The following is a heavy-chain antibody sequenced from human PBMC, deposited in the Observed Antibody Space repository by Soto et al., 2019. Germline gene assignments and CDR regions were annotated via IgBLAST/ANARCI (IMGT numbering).Heavy chain of an antibody. CDR2: IYYSGST. D-gene: IGHD4-17*01. Sequence: QVQLQESGPGLVKPSETLSLTCTVSGGSISSYYWSWIRQPQGRGLEGIGYIYYSGSTNNNPSLKSRVTISVDTSKNQFSLKLSSVTAADTAVYYCARVGDTAGDYVIADYWGQGTLVTVSS. CDR1: GGSISSYY. V-gene: IGHV4-59*13. J-gene: IGHJ4*02. CDR3: ARVGDTAGDYVIADY.